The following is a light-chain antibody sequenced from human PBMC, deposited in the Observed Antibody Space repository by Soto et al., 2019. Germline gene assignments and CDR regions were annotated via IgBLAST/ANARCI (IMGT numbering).Light chain of an antibody. V-gene: IGKV1-5*01. CDR3: QQYNSYSPRT. Sequence: DIQMTQSPSTLSGSVGDRVTITCRASQSISSWLAWYQQKPGKAPKLLIYDASSLESGVPSRFSGSGSGTEFTLTISSLQPDDFATYYCQQYNSYSPRTFGQGTKVEIK. J-gene: IGKJ1*01. CDR1: QSISSW. CDR2: DAS.